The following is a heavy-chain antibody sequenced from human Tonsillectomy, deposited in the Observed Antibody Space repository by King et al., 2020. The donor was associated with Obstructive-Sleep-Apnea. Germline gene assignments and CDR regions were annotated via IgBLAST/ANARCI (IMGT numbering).Heavy chain of an antibody. D-gene: IGHD3-9*01. V-gene: IGHV3-30*02. CDR3: AKERTDRLVSNDAFDI. Sequence: VQLVESGGGVVQPGGSLRLSCAASGFTFSSYGMHWVRQAPGKGLEWVAFTRFDGGNKNYADSVKGRFTISRDNSKNTLYLQMSGLRAEDTALYYCAKERTDRLVSNDAFDIWGQGTMVTVSS. J-gene: IGHJ3*02. CDR2: TRFDGGNK. CDR1: GFTFSSYG.